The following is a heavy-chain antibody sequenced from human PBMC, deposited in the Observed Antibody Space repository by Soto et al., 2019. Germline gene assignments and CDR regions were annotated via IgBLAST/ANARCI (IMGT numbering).Heavy chain of an antibody. CDR1: GFTFTTCA. Sequence: PGGSLRLSCTASGFTFTTCAMSWVRQAPGKGLEWVSAISGSGVHTYYADSVKGRFTISRDNSMNTLYLQVSSLRADDTAVYYCAKDGLLAVDGPDFCGQGTLVTVSS. CDR3: AKDGLLAVDGPDF. CDR2: ISGSGVHT. J-gene: IGHJ4*02. D-gene: IGHD6-19*01. V-gene: IGHV3-23*01.